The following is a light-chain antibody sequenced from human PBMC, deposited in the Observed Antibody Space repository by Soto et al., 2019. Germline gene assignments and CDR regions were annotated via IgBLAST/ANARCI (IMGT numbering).Light chain of an antibody. CDR1: QSVLNY. V-gene: IGKV3-20*01. CDR3: QQYGNSPQT. J-gene: IGKJ1*01. Sequence: EIVLTQSPATLSLSPGERATLSCRASQSVLNYVAWYQQKPGQAPRLLIYGASSRATGIPNRFSGSGSGTDFTLTISRLEPEDFAVYYCQQYGNSPQTFGQGTKVDIK. CDR2: GAS.